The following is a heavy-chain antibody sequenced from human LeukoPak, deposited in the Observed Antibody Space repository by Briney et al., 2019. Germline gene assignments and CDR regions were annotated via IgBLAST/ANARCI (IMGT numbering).Heavy chain of an antibody. CDR3: AKASAMIVVVSKHFDY. CDR2: ITGRGDAT. D-gene: IGHD3-22*01. J-gene: IGHJ4*02. V-gene: IGHV3-23*01. Sequence: GGSLRLSCAASDFSFITYAMSWVRQAPGKGLEWVSTITGRGDATYYADSVKGRFTISRDNSKNTLYLQMNSLRAEDTAVYYCAKASAMIVVVSKHFDYWGQGTLVTVSS. CDR1: DFSFITYA.